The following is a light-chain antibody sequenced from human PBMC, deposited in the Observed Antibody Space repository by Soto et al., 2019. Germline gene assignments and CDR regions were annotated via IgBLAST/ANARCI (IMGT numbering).Light chain of an antibody. CDR1: QSVSSTY. J-gene: IGKJ1*01. CDR2: GAS. Sequence: VLTQSPGTLSLSPGERATLSCRASQSVSSTYLAWYQLKPGQAPRLLIYGASSRATGIPDRFSGSGSGTDFTLTISRREPEDFAVYYCQQFGSSPRTFGQGTKVEI. CDR3: QQFGSSPRT. V-gene: IGKV3-20*01.